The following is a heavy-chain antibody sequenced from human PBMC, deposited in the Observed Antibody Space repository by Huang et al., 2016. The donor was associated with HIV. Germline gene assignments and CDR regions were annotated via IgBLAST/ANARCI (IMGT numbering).Heavy chain of an antibody. Sequence: EVQLVESGGGLVQPGGSLRLSCAASGFSISSYWMHWVRQAPGKGVVGVSRSNSDGSSTSYADSGKGRFTISRDNAKNTLYLQMNSLRAEDTAVYYCARDPRIQSWLNFFDYWGQGTLVSVSS. V-gene: IGHV3-74*01. D-gene: IGHD3-22*01. CDR3: ARDPRIQSWLNFFDY. CDR1: GFSISSYW. CDR2: SNSDGSST. J-gene: IGHJ4*02.